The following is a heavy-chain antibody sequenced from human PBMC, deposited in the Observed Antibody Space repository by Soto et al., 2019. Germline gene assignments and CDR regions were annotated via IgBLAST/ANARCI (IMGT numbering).Heavy chain of an antibody. J-gene: IGHJ6*02. V-gene: IGHV3-30*18. D-gene: IGHD3-16*01. CDR1: GFTFSKYG. Sequence: GGSLRLSCAASGFTFSKYGMHWVRQAPGKWLEWVAVISYDGSNKYYADSVKGRFTISRDKSTNTLYVQMNSLRVEDTAVYYCAKGAEGGAYYGMDVWGQGXTVTVYS. CDR3: AKGAEGGAYYGMDV. CDR2: ISYDGSNK.